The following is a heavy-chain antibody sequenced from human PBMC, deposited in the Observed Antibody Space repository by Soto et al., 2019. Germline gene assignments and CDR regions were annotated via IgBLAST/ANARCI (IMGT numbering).Heavy chain of an antibody. V-gene: IGHV3-33*01. Sequence: QVQLVESGGGVVQPGRSLRLSCAASGLTFSYYGMHWVRQAPGKGLEWVGLIRPDGSSKYYTASVKGRFTMSRDNSKNTQYLHMNSLRAEDPAVYYCARGPGFGWYFDYWGQGTLVTVSS. J-gene: IGHJ4*02. CDR3: ARGPGFGWYFDY. CDR2: IRPDGSSK. CDR1: GLTFSYYG. D-gene: IGHD3-10*01.